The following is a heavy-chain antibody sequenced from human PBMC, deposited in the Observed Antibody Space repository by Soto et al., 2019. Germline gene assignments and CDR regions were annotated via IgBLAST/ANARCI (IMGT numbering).Heavy chain of an antibody. Sequence: PGGSLSLSCAASGFTFSSYAMSWVRQAPGKGLEWVSAISGSGGSTYYADSVKGRFIISRDNSKNTLYLQMNSLRAEDTAVYYCARGMCSSTSCYAGPLKYWGQGTLVTVSS. CDR1: GFTFSSYA. V-gene: IGHV3-23*01. CDR3: ARGMCSSTSCYAGPLKY. D-gene: IGHD2-2*01. J-gene: IGHJ4*02. CDR2: ISGSGGST.